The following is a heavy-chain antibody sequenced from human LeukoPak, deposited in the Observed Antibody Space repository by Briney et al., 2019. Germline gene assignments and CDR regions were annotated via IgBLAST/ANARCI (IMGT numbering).Heavy chain of an antibody. CDR3: AIYDSSGYYNY. J-gene: IGHJ4*02. CDR1: GFTFNNYG. V-gene: IGHV3-33*01. CDR2: IWYDGSNK. Sequence: GRSLRLSCAASGFTFNNYGMHWVRQAPGKGLEWVAVIWYDGSNKYYTDSVKGRFTIPRDNSKNTLYLQMNSLRAEDTAVYYCAIYDSSGYYNYWGQGTLVTVSS. D-gene: IGHD3-22*01.